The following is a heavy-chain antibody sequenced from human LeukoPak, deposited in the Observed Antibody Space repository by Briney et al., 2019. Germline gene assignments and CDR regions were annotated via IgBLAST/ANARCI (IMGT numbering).Heavy chain of an antibody. J-gene: IGHJ4*02. CDR3: AISKLPRSGSYYRQFDY. V-gene: IGHV1-24*01. CDR1: GYTLTELS. CDR2: FDPEDGET. D-gene: IGHD1-26*01. Sequence: ASVKVSCKVSGYTLTELSMHWVRQAPGKGLEWMGGFDPEDGETVYAQKFQGRVTMTEDTSTDTAYMELSSLRSEDTAVYYCAISKLPRSGSYYRQFDYWGQGTLVTVSS.